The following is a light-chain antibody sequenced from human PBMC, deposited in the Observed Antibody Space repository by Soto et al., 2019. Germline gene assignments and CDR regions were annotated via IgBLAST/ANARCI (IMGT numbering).Light chain of an antibody. Sequence: QSALTQPPSASGTPGQRVTISCSGSTSNIGINAVNWYQQLPGTAPILLIYRDNQRPSGVPDRFSGSKSGTSASLAISGLQSEVESDYYCAAWDDSLNGFYVFGTGTKVTVL. CDR3: AAWDDSLNGFYV. V-gene: IGLV1-44*01. CDR1: TSNIGINA. CDR2: RDN. J-gene: IGLJ1*01.